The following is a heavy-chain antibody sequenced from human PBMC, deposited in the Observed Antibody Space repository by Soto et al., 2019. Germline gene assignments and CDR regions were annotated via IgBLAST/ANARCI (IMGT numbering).Heavy chain of an antibody. CDR3: ARGREQWLVQPLAEYFQH. V-gene: IGHV1-46*01. CDR2: INPSGGST. J-gene: IGHJ1*01. CDR1: GYTFTSYY. D-gene: IGHD6-19*01. Sequence: ASVKVSCKASGYTFTSYYMHWVRQAPGQGLEWMGIINPSGGSTSYAQKFQGRVTMTRDTSTSTVYMELSSLRSEDTAVYYCARGREQWLVQPLAEYFQHWGQGTLVTV.